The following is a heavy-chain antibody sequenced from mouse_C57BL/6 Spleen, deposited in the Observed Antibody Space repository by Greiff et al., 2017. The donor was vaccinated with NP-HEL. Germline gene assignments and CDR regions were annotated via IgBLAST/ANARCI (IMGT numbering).Heavy chain of an antibody. CDR3: ARDGGGLAWFAY. Sequence: EVQLQESGPGMVKPSQSLSLTCTVTGYSITSGYDWHWIRHFPGNKLEWMGYISYSGSTNYNPSLKSRISITHDTSKNHFFLKLNSVTTEDTATYYCARDGGGLAWFAYWGQGTLVTVSA. CDR2: ISYSGST. CDR1: GYSITSGYD. J-gene: IGHJ3*01. V-gene: IGHV3-1*01.